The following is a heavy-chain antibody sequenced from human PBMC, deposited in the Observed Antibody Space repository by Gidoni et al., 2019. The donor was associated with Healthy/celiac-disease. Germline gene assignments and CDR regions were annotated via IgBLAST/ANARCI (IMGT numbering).Heavy chain of an antibody. D-gene: IGHD3-22*01. V-gene: IGHV3-21*01. CDR2: ISSSSSYI. CDR3: ARDSSGYFPPHDY. Sequence: EVQLVESGGGLVKPGGSLRLSCPASGFTFSSYSMNWVRQAPGKGLVWVSSISSSSSYIYYADSVKGRFTISRDNAKNSLYLQMNSLRAEDTAVYYCARDSSGYFPPHDYWGQGTLVTVSS. CDR1: GFTFSSYS. J-gene: IGHJ4*02.